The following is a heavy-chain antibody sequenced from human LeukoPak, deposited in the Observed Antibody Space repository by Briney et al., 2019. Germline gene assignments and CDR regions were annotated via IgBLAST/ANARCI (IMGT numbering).Heavy chain of an antibody. J-gene: IGHJ4*02. CDR2: ISGSGGST. CDR3: AKVGYSSGWYEEYYFDY. V-gene: IGHV3-23*01. D-gene: IGHD6-19*01. Sequence: GWSLRLSCAASGFTFSSYAMSLVRQAPGKGLEWVSAISGSGGSTYYADSVKGRFTISRDNSKNTLYLQMNSLRAEDTAVYYCAKVGYSSGWYEEYYFDYWGQGTLVTVSS. CDR1: GFTFSSYA.